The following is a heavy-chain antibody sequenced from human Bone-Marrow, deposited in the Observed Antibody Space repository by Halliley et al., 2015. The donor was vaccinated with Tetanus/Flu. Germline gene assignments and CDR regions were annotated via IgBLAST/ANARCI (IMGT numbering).Heavy chain of an antibody. Sequence: WVASISSSSSYLYFAESLNGRFIISRDNAKKTLYLQMNRLRVEDTAVYYCAKETGTGWDPWDHWGQGTLVTVSS. CDR2: ISSSSSYL. D-gene: IGHD2-8*02. V-gene: IGHV3-21*01. CDR3: AKETGTGWDPWDH. J-gene: IGHJ4*02.